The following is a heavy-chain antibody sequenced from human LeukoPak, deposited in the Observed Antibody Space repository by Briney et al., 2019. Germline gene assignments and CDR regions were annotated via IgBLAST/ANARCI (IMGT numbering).Heavy chain of an antibody. CDR2: IKQDGSEK. V-gene: IGHV3-7*01. D-gene: IGHD3-22*01. CDR3: ARADSSGYYFHAFDI. J-gene: IGHJ3*02. Sequence: GGSLRLSCTASRFTFSSYAMSWVRQAPGKGLEWVANIKQDGSEKYYVDSVKGRFTISRDNAKNSLYLQMNSLRAEDTAVYYCARADSSGYYFHAFDIWGQGTMVTVSS. CDR1: RFTFSSYA.